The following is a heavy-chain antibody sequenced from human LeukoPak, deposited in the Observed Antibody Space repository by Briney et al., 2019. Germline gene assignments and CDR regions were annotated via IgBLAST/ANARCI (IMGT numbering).Heavy chain of an antibody. J-gene: IGHJ4*02. V-gene: IGHV4-31*03. Sequence: SETLTLTCTLSGDSLCSGDYYWSWIRQHPGKGLEWIVYIYYSGSTYYNPSLKSRVSISVDTSKNQFSLNLKSVTAADTAVYSGANDWAIIATLPDWGQGTLVSVSS. CDR2: IYYSGST. CDR3: ANDWAIIATLPD. CDR1: GDSLCSGDYY. D-gene: IGHD3-9*01.